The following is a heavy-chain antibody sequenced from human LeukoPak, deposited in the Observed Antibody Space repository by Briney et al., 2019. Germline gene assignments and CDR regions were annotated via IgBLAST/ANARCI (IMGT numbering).Heavy chain of an antibody. CDR1: GFTFSNYA. V-gene: IGHV3-23*01. CDR3: AKGGRDTGGNWFDP. CDR2: ISGGGGNT. J-gene: IGHJ5*02. D-gene: IGHD2-8*02. Sequence: AGGSLRLSCAASGFTFSNYAMTWVRQAPGKGLELVSGISGGGGNTYYADSVKGRFTISRDNSKKTVHLQMSSLRAEDTAVYYCAKGGRDTGGNWFDPWGQGTLVTVSS.